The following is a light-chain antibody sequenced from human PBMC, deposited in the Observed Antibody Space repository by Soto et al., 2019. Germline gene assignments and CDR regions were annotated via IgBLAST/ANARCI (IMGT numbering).Light chain of an antibody. CDR1: QSVSTY. Sequence: IVLTQSPATLSLSPGGRATLSSRASQSVSTYLSWYQQKPGQAPRLLIYDASKRATGIPVRFSGSGTGTDFTLTITSLEPEDFGVYYCQQRSNWPPTWTFGQGNKVDIK. J-gene: IGKJ1*01. CDR2: DAS. CDR3: QQRSNWPPTWT. V-gene: IGKV3-11*01.